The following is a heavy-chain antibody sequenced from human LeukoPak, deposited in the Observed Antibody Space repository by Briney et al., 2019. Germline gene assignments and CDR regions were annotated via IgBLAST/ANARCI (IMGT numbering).Heavy chain of an antibody. J-gene: IGHJ4*02. CDR2: INEDGNEK. Sequence: GGALRLSRTACVFTLSKYLMMWVRPAPGKGREGVANINEDGNEKYYADSVEGRLTISRDKAKKSLDLSMNNQRDGDTDIYFCARSKIDYWGQGNLVTVPS. CDR1: VFTLSKYL. V-gene: IGHV3-7*03. D-gene: IGHD4-11*01. CDR3: ARSKIDY.